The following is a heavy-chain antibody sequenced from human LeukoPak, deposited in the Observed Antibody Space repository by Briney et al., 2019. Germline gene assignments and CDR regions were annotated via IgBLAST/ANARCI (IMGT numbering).Heavy chain of an antibody. CDR3: VRVKGSYFDY. CDR1: GFPFSGRE. V-gene: IGHV3-48*03. D-gene: IGHD2-15*01. CDR2: ISSSGSAI. J-gene: IGHJ4*02. Sequence: GGSLRLSCSASGFPFSGREMAWVRQAPGKGLEWVSYISSSGSAIYYVDSVKGRFTVSRDNAKNSLFLQMNSPRAEDTAVYYCVRVKGSYFDYWGQGALVTVSS.